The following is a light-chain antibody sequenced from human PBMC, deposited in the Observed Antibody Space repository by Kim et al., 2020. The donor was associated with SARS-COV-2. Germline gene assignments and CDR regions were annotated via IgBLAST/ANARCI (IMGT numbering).Light chain of an antibody. Sequence: STEDRVTISCRASQGISSYLAWYQQKPGKAPKLLIYAASTLQSGVPSRFSGSGSGTDFTLTISCLQSEDFATYYCQQYYSYPRTFGQGTKVDIK. CDR1: QGISSY. CDR2: AAS. CDR3: QQYYSYPRT. J-gene: IGKJ1*01. V-gene: IGKV1-8*01.